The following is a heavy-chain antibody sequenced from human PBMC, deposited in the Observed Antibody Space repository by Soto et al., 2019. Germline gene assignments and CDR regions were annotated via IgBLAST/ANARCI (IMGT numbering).Heavy chain of an antibody. D-gene: IGHD4-17*01. CDR1: GGPITNY. Sequence: QVQLQESGPGLVKPSQTLSLTCTVSGGPITNYWSWIRQHPGKGLEWIGYIYDSGSTYYNPSLKSRVTMSLDTSTKQLSLKLTSVTAADTAVYYCARVNLDYVTGMDVWGQGTTVTVSS. V-gene: IGHV4-31*03. J-gene: IGHJ6*02. CDR3: ARVNLDYVTGMDV. CDR2: IYDSGST.